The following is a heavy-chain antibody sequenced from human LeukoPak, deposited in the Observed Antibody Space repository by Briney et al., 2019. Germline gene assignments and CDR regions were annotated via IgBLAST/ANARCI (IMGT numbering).Heavy chain of an antibody. D-gene: IGHD3-22*01. V-gene: IGHV5-51*01. J-gene: IGHJ4*02. CDR1: GYSFATYY. Sequence: GESLKISCKGSGYSFATYYIAWVRQMPGKGLEWMGIIYPGDSDTTHNPSFQGQVTISADKSISTAYLQWSSLKASDTAIYYCARQNYDSSGYYYVDYWGQGTLVTVSS. CDR2: IYPGDSDT. CDR3: ARQNYDSSGYYYVDY.